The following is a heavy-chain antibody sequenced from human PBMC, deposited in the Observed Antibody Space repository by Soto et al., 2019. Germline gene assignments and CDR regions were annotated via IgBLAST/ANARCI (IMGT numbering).Heavy chain of an antibody. J-gene: IGHJ6*02. CDR2: IGGSGTGGRT. CDR1: GLTFSTYA. CDR3: AKSPGGLDGYNSDYYGMDV. D-gene: IGHD5-12*01. Sequence: EVHLLESGGDLVQAGGSLRLSCTASGLTFSTYAMSWVRQAPGKGLEWVSAIGGSGTGGRTYYADSVKGRFTISRDNTNNTVYLQMNSLRADDTAVYYWAKSPGGLDGYNSDYYGMDVWGQGTTVTVSS. V-gene: IGHV3-23*01.